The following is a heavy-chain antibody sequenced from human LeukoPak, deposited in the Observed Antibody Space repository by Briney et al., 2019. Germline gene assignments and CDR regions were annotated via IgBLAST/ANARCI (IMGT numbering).Heavy chain of an antibody. V-gene: IGHV3-11*01. Sequence: PGGPLSLFCAASGFTFSDHYMSWIRDAPGKGRVGVSYLSSSGRPLYYADSVKGRFTISRDNAKNSLYLQMNSLRAEDTAVYYCARAGLLWFGELLHRDQTENGMDVWGQGTTVTVSS. J-gene: IGHJ6*02. CDR3: ARAGLLWFGELLHRDQTENGMDV. D-gene: IGHD3-10*01. CDR2: LSSSGRPL. CDR1: GFTFSDHY.